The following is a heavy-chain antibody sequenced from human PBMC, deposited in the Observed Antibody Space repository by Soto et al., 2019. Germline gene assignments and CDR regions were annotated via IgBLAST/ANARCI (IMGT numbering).Heavy chain of an antibody. J-gene: IGHJ6*02. Sequence: GGSLRLSCAASGFTVSSNYMSWVRQAPGKGLEWVSVIYSGGSTYYADSVKGRFTISRDNSKNTLYLQMNSLRAEDTAVYYCARGYCSSTSCYALGPYYYGMDVWGQGTTVTVSS. CDR2: IYSGGST. CDR1: GFTVSSNY. CDR3: ARGYCSSTSCYALGPYYYGMDV. D-gene: IGHD2-2*01. V-gene: IGHV3-53*01.